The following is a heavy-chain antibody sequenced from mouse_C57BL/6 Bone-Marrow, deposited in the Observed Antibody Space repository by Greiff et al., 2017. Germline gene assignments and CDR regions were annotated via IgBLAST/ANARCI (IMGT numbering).Heavy chain of an antibody. CDR1: GYSITSGYY. CDR2: ISYDGSN. CDR3: ARALPITTVEYYFDY. V-gene: IGHV3-6*01. Sequence: EVQLQESGPGLVKPSQSLSLTCSVTGYSITSGYYWNWIRQFPGNKLEWMGYISYDGSNNYNPSLKNLISITRDTSKNQFFLKLNSVTTEDTATYYCARALPITTVEYYFDYWGQGTTLTVSS. D-gene: IGHD1-1*01. J-gene: IGHJ2*01.